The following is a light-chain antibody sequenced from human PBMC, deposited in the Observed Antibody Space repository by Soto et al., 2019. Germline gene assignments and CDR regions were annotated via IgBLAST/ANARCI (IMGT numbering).Light chain of an antibody. CDR2: DTS. V-gene: IGKV1D-12*01. J-gene: IGKJ2*01. CDR3: QHYSGYST. CDR1: QGIDTW. Sequence: DIQMTQSPSSVSASVGDRVTITCRASQGIDTWLAWFQQKPGEAPRLLVYDTSSLQSGVPSRFSGRRSGTDFTLTISSLQPEDFATYYCQHYSGYSTFGQGTKLEIK.